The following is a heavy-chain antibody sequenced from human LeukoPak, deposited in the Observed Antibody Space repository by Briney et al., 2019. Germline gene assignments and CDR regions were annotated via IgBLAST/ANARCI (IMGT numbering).Heavy chain of an antibody. D-gene: IGHD6-13*01. J-gene: IGHJ4*02. CDR2: IFYSGST. V-gene: IGHV4-39*07. CDR3: ARGPWQQLAHFDN. Sequence: SETLSLTCTVSGGSISTSNYYWGWIRQPPGKGLEWIGNIFYSGSTYYSPSFRSRVTISLDTSRNQFSLKLNSVTAADTAVYYCARGPWQQLAHFDNWGQGTLVTVSS. CDR1: GGSISTSNYY.